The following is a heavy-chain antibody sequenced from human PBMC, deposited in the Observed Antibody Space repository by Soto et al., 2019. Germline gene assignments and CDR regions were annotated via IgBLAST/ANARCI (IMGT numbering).Heavy chain of an antibody. Sequence: QVQLVESGGGVVQPGRSLRLSCAASGFTFSSYAMHWVRQAPGKGLEWVAVISYDGSNKYYADSVKGRFTISRDNSKNMLYLQMNSLRAEDTAVYYCAREEGTVTNYYYYGMDVWGQGTTVTVSS. CDR3: AREEGTVTNYYYYGMDV. V-gene: IGHV3-30-3*01. D-gene: IGHD4-17*01. CDR1: GFTFSSYA. J-gene: IGHJ6*02. CDR2: ISYDGSNK.